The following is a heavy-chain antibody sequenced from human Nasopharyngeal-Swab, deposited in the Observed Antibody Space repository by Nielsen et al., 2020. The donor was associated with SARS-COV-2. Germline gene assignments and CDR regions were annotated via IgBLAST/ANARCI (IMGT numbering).Heavy chain of an antibody. V-gene: IGHV1-18*01. D-gene: IGHD3-22*01. J-gene: IGHJ6*03. Sequence: WVRQAPGQGHEGMGGISAYNGNTNYAQKLQGRVTMTTDTSTSTAYMELRSLRSDDTAVYYCAKDEGGYDSSGYYYYYYYYMDVWGKGTTVTVSS. CDR2: ISAYNGNT. CDR3: AKDEGGYDSSGYYYYYYYYMDV.